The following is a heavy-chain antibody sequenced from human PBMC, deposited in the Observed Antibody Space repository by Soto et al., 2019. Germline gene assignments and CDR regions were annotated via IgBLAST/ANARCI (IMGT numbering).Heavy chain of an antibody. CDR1: GYSFTSYW. V-gene: IGHV5-51*01. CDR2: IYPGDSDT. CDR3: ARPLRYYDILTGYSTYYYYGMDV. J-gene: IGHJ6*02. Sequence: PGESLKISCKGSGYSFTSYWIGWVRQVPGKGLEWMGIIYPGDSDTRYSPSFQGQVTISADKSISTAYLQWSSLKASDTAMYYCARPLRYYDILTGYSTYYYYGMDVWGQGTTVTVSS. D-gene: IGHD3-9*01.